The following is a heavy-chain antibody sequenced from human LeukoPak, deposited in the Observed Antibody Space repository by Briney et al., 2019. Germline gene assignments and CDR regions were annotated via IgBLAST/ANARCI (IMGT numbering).Heavy chain of an antibody. CDR1: GGSISSSSYY. V-gene: IGHV4-39*07. Sequence: SETLSLTCTVSGGSISSSSYYWGWIRQPPGKGLEWIGRIYYSGSTYYNSSLKSRVTISVDTSKNQFSLKLSSVTAADTAVYYCARGITMVRDYYYYMDVWGKGTTVTVSS. CDR2: IYYSGST. J-gene: IGHJ6*03. CDR3: ARGITMVRDYYYYMDV. D-gene: IGHD3-10*01.